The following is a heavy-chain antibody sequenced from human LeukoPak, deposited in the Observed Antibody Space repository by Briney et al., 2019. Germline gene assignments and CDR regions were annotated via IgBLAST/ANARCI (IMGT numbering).Heavy chain of an antibody. CDR1: GGTFISYA. CDR3: ARDRVPGIAVAGAFDY. V-gene: IGHV1-69*13. CDR2: IIPIFGTA. J-gene: IGHJ4*02. D-gene: IGHD6-19*01. Sequence: SVKVSCKASGGTFISYAISWARQAPGQGPEWMGGIIPIFGTANYAQKFQGRVTITADESTSTAYMELSSLRSEDTAVYYCARDRVPGIAVAGAFDYWGQGTLVTVSS.